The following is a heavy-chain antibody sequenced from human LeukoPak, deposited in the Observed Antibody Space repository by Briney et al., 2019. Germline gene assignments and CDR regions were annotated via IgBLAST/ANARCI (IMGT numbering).Heavy chain of an antibody. CDR2: TNADESTT. V-gene: IGHV3-74*01. D-gene: IGHD6-6*01. CDR1: GFTFSRHW. Sequence: PGGSLRLSCAASGFTFSRHWMPWVRQAPGKGLVWVSRTNADESTTGYADSVKGRFTISRDNAKNTLYLQMNSLRAEDTAVYYCARGSSATGDYTMDVWGQGTTVTVSS. J-gene: IGHJ6*02. CDR3: ARGSSATGDYTMDV.